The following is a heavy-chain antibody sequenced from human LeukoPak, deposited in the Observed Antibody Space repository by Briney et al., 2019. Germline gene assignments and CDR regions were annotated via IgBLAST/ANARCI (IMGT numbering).Heavy chain of an antibody. V-gene: IGHV3-33*01. Sequence: GGSLRLSCAASGFTFSSYGMHWVRQAPGKGLEWVAVIWIDGTTKLYADSVEGRFTISRDNSNNMVYLQMNSLRDEDTAVYYCARDFTTSSYYLDYWGQGTQVTVSS. CDR3: ARDFTTSSYYLDY. CDR1: GFTFSSYG. CDR2: IWIDGTTK. D-gene: IGHD2-2*01. J-gene: IGHJ4*02.